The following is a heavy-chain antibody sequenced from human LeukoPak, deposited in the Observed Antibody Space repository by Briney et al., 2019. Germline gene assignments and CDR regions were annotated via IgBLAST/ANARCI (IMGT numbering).Heavy chain of an antibody. CDR2: ISGSGGST. D-gene: IGHD3-16*01. CDR3: ARHYDPYGMDV. V-gene: IGHV3-23*01. CDR1: GFTFSSYA. Sequence: GGSLRLSCAASGFTFSSYAMSWVRQAPGKGLEWLSGISGSGGSTDYADSVKGRFTTSRDNSQNTLYLQMNSLRAEDTAVYYCARHYDPYGMDVWGQGTTVTVSS. J-gene: IGHJ6*02.